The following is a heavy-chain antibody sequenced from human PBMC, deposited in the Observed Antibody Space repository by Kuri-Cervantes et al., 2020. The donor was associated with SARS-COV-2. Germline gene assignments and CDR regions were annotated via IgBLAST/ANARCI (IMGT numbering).Heavy chain of an antibody. V-gene: IGHV1-24*01. CDR3: ARDFRVGATTLDY. Sequence: ASVKVSCKVSGYTLTELSMHWVRQAPGKGLEWMGGFDPEDGETIYAQKFQGRVTMTEDTSTSTAYMELRSLRSDDTAVYYCARDFRVGATTLDYWGQGTLVTVSS. J-gene: IGHJ4*02. D-gene: IGHD1-26*01. CDR1: GYTLTELS. CDR2: FDPEDGET.